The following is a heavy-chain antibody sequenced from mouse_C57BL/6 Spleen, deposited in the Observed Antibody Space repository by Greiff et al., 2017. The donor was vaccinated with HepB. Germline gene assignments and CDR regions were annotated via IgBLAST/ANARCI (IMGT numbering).Heavy chain of an antibody. V-gene: IGHV1-76*01. D-gene: IGHD2-3*01. CDR1: GYTFTDYY. Sequence: VQLQQSGAELVRPGASVKLSCKASGYTFTDYYINWVKQRPGQGLEWIARIYPGSGNTYYNEKFKGKATLTAEKSSSTAYMQLSSLTSEDSAVYFCARVPYEDYAMDYWGQGTSVTVSS. J-gene: IGHJ4*01. CDR2: IYPGSGNT. CDR3: ARVPYEDYAMDY.